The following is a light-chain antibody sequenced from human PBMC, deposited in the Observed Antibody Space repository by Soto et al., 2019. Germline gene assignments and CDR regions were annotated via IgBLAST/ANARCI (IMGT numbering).Light chain of an antibody. CDR2: LGS. V-gene: IGKV2-28*01. Sequence: HSPLSLHATPAEPASISCRSSQSLFHSNGYNYLDWYLQKPGQSPQLLIYLGSNRASGVPDRFSGSGSGTDFTLKISRVEAEDVGVYYCMQHLQSWTFGQGTKVDIK. CDR3: MQHLQSWT. CDR1: QSLFHSNGYNY. J-gene: IGKJ1*01.